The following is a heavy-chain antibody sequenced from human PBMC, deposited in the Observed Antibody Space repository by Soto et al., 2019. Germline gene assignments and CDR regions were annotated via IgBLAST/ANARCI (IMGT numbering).Heavy chain of an antibody. D-gene: IGHD2-21*02. J-gene: IGHJ3*01. CDR2: ISGGGGST. CDR3: AKGFIVVVTAIRPDDNFDV. Sequence: VGSLRLSCAASGFTFNTYAMNWVRQVPGKGLEWVASISGGGGSTYYADSVKGRFTISRDTSKNTLYLQMNSLSAEDTAVYYCAKGFIVVVTAIRPDDNFDVWGQGTMVTVSS. V-gene: IGHV3-23*01. CDR1: GFTFNTYA.